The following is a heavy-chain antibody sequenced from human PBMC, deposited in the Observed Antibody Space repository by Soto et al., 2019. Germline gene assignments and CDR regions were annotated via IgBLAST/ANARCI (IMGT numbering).Heavy chain of an antibody. V-gene: IGHV3-30*18. Sequence: GWSLRLSCAASGFTFSSYGMHWVRQAPGKGLEWVAVISYDGSNKYYADSVKGRFTISRDNSKNTLYLQMNSLRAEDTAVYYCAKDREAIVVVPAALFDYWGQGTLVTVSS. CDR2: ISYDGSNK. D-gene: IGHD2-2*01. CDR1: GFTFSSYG. J-gene: IGHJ4*02. CDR3: AKDREAIVVVPAALFDY.